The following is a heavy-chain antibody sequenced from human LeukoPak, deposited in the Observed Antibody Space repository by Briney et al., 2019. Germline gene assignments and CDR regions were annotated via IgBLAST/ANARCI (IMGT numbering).Heavy chain of an antibody. D-gene: IGHD1-14*01. Sequence: GGSLNLSCAAPEFTFSENALTWFRKPPAKGLEWLELISYDGTKTYYADSVKGRFTISRDNSKNILYLQMNSPRTEDTGLYYCAKDNGKWDFLALFDHWGQGAHVIVS. V-gene: IGHV3-30*18. CDR3: AKDNGKWDFLALFDH. J-gene: IGHJ4*02. CDR2: ISYDGTKT. CDR1: EFTFSENA.